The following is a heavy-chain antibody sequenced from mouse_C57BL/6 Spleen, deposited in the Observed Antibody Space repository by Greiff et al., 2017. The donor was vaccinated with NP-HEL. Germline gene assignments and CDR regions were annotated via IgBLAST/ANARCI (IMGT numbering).Heavy chain of an antibody. CDR1: GYTFTDYE. CDR2: IDPETGGT. J-gene: IGHJ3*01. D-gene: IGHD2-1*01. Sequence: QVQLQQSGAELVRPGASVTLSCKASGYTFTDYEMHWVKQTPVHGLEWIGAIDPETGGTAYNPKFKGKAILTADKSSSTAYMELRSLTSEDSAVYYCTRSKVFGNYRFAYWGQGTLVTVSA. V-gene: IGHV1-15*01. CDR3: TRSKVFGNYRFAY.